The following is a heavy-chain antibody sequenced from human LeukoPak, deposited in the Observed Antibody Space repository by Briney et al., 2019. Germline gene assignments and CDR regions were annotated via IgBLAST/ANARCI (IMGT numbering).Heavy chain of an antibody. V-gene: IGHV4-4*02. CDR1: GGAISSSNW. J-gene: IGHJ4*02. Sequence: PSGTLSLTCAVSGGAISSSNWWSWVRQPPGKGLEWIGEIYHSGSTNYNPSLKSRLTMSVDTSKNQFSLKLSSVTAADTAVYYCARDPDFWSGYHNFDYWGQGTLVTVSS. D-gene: IGHD3-3*01. CDR2: IYHSGST. CDR3: ARDPDFWSGYHNFDY.